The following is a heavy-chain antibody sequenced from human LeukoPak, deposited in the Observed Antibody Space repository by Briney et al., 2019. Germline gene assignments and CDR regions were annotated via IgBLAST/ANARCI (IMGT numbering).Heavy chain of an antibody. D-gene: IGHD1-26*01. J-gene: IGHJ4*02. CDR1: GFTFSNYA. CDR2: ISGGGGGT. Sequence: PGGSLRLSCAASGFTFSNYAMNWVRQAPGKALEWVSAISGGGGGTYYADSVKGRFTVSRDNSKNTMYLQMNSLRAEDTAVYYCAKDGDRYSGSYFDYWGQGTLVTVSS. CDR3: AKDGDRYSGSYFDY. V-gene: IGHV3-23*01.